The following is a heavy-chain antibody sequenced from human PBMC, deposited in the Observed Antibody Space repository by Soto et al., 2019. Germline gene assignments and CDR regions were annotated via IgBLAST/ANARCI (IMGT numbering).Heavy chain of an antibody. CDR2: VSHDGRNT. D-gene: IGHD6-19*01. V-gene: IGHV3-30*18. J-gene: IGHJ4*02. CDR1: GFTFSDYA. CDR3: EKGGRQWLVTSDFNY. Sequence: VQLVESGGGVVQPGRSLRLSCAASGFTFSDYAMHWVRQAPGQGLEWVAVVSHDGRNTHYADSVKGRFTISRDSSKNTVSLEMTSLRAEETAVYYCEKGGRQWLVTSDFNYWGQGALVTVSS.